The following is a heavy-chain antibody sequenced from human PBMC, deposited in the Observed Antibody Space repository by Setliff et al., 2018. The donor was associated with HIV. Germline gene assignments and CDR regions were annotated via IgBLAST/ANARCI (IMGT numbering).Heavy chain of an antibody. Sequence: SETLSLTCTVSGGSISGFHWSWIRQSPGKGLEWIGYIYTGGSTNYNPSLKSRVTISVDTSKNQFSLKLSSVTAADTAMYYCARGDYASPPLFMGYWGQGTLVTVSS. V-gene: IGHV4-4*08. D-gene: IGHD4-17*01. CDR1: GGSISGFH. CDR2: IYTGGST. J-gene: IGHJ4*02. CDR3: ARGDYASPPLFMGY.